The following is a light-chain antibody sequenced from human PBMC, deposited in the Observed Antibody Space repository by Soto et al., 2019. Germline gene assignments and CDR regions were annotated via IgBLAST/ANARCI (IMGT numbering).Light chain of an antibody. CDR1: QSISGSR. Sequence: ETVLTQSPGTLSLSPGERATLSCRASQSISGSRLAWYQQKPGQAPRLLIYGASNRATGIPDRFSGGGSGTDFTLTISRLAPEDFALYYCQNYDTSPINFGQGTRQEIK. V-gene: IGKV3-20*01. J-gene: IGKJ5*01. CDR3: QNYDTSPIN. CDR2: GAS.